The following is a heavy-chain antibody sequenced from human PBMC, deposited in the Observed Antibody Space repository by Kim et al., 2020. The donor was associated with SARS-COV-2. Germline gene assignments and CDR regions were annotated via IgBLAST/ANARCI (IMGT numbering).Heavy chain of an antibody. CDR2: IIPIFGTA. Sequence: SVKVSCKASGGTFSSYAISWVRQAPGQGLEWMGGIIPIFGTANYAQKFQGRVTITADESTSTAYMELSSLRSEDTAVYYCARGSDQDFWSGYYRYFDYWGQGTLVTVSS. CDR3: ARGSDQDFWSGYYRYFDY. J-gene: IGHJ4*02. CDR1: GGTFSSYA. V-gene: IGHV1-69*13. D-gene: IGHD3-3*01.